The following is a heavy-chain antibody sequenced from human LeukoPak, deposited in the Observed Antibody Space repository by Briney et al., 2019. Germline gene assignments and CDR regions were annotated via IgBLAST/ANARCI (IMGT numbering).Heavy chain of an antibody. J-gene: IGHJ6*02. D-gene: IGHD1-7*01. V-gene: IGHV5-51*01. Sequence: GESLQISCQGSGSRFTDYWIGGARPVSGKGLEWMGISYPGESETRYRTSFQGQVTISEEKCIKTTHLQRRSVKASDTAMYYCARGAAGTTPDYYYFVLDVWGQGTTVRVSS. CDR1: GSRFTDYW. CDR3: ARGAAGTTPDYYYFVLDV. CDR2: SYPGESET.